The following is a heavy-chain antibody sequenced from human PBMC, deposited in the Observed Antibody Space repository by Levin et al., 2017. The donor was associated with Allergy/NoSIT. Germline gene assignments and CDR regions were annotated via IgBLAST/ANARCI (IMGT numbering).Heavy chain of an antibody. CDR1: GGTFSSYA. CDR2: IIPIFGTA. J-gene: IGHJ4*02. V-gene: IGHV1-69*01. Sequence: KISCKASGGTFSSYAISWVRQAPGQGLEWMGGIIPIFGTANYAQKFQGRVTITADESTSTAYMELSSLRSEDTAVYYCARDGLSGSGTTFDYWGQGTLVTVSS. CDR3: ARDGLSGSGTTFDY. D-gene: IGHD3-10*01.